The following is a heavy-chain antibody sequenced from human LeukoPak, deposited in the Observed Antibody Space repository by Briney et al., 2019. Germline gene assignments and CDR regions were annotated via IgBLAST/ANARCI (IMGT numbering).Heavy chain of an antibody. J-gene: IGHJ4*02. Sequence: PGGSLRLSCAASGFTVSSSYIGCVCHAPRKGLEWVSVMYSGGNTYYADSVKGRFTISRDKSKNTLYLQMNSLRAEDTAVYHCARVQAVFQSFDYWGQGTLVTVSS. CDR3: ARVQAVFQSFDY. CDR1: GFTVSSSY. V-gene: IGHV3-66*01. CDR2: MYSGGNT.